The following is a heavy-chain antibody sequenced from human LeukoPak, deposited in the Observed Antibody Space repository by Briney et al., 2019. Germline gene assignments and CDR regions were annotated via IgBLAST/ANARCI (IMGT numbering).Heavy chain of an antibody. J-gene: IGHJ3*02. CDR3: ARQFDGSHPNAFDI. V-gene: IGHV3-33*01. Sequence: GGSLRLSCAASGFTFSTYGMHWVRQAPGKRLEWVAVTWYDGSYKYYGDFVKGRFTISRDNSKNTLYLQMASLRVEDTAVYYCARQFDGSHPNAFDIWGQGTMVTVSS. CDR1: GFTFSTYG. CDR2: TWYDGSYK. D-gene: IGHD1-26*01.